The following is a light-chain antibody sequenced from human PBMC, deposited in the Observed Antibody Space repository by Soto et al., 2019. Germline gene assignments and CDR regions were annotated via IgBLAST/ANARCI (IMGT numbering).Light chain of an antibody. CDR1: QTVRNNY. V-gene: IGKV3-20*01. CDR3: QQFSSYPLT. J-gene: IGKJ4*01. CDR2: DAS. Sequence: EFVLTQSPGTLSLSPGERGTLSCSASQTVRNNYLAWYQQKPGQAPRLLIYDASSRATGIPDRFSGGGSGTDFTLTISRLEPEDFAVYYCQQFSSYPLTFGGGTKVDI.